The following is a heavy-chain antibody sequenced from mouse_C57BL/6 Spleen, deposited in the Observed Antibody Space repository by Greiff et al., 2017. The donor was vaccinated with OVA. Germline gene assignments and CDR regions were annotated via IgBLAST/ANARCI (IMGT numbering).Heavy chain of an antibody. CDR3: ARVYGSSWYFDV. Sequence: EVKLVESEGGLVQPGSSMKLSCTASGFTFSDYYMAWVRQVPEKGLEWVANINSDGSSTYSLDSLKSRFIISRDNAKNMLYLQMSSLKSEDTATYYCARVYGSSWYFDVWGTGTTVTVSS. CDR1: GFTFSDYY. D-gene: IGHD1-1*01. V-gene: IGHV5-16*01. CDR2: INSDGSST. J-gene: IGHJ1*03.